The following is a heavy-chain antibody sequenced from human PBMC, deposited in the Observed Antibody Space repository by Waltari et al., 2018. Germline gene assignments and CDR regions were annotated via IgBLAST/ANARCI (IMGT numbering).Heavy chain of an antibody. J-gene: IGHJ4*02. CDR3: ARSRGGGWLPHFDY. CDR2: INPNIGGT. V-gene: IGHV1-2*02. CDR1: GYTFTGYY. D-gene: IGHD6-19*01. Sequence: QVQLVQSGAEVKKPGASVKVSCKASGYTFTGYYMHWVRQAPGQGLEWMGGINPNIGGTNYAQKFQGRVTMTRDTSISTAYMELSRLRSDDTAVYYCARSRGGGWLPHFDYWGQGTLVTVSS.